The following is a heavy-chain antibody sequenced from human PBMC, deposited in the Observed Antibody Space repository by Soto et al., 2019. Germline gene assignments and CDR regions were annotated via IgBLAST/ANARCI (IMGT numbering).Heavy chain of an antibody. CDR1: GNSLTAYF. CDR3: ARGACGAVTCYSDY. D-gene: IGHD2-21*02. J-gene: IGHJ4*02. CDR2: INPNTGAT. V-gene: IGHV1-2*02. Sequence: GVAVKLYRKASGNSLTAYFMCRLRQAPGQGLEWMGWINPNTGATHNARTFQGMVIMTRDTSITTAYMELSRLRSDDTAFYYCARGACGAVTCYSDYWGQGTLVTVSS.